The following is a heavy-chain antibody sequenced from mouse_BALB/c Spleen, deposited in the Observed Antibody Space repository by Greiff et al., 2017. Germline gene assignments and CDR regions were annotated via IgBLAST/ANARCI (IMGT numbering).Heavy chain of an antibody. V-gene: IGHV5-4*02. CDR1: GFTFSDYY. CDR2: ISDGGSYT. J-gene: IGHJ4*01. Sequence: EVKVVESGGGLVKPGGSLKLSCAASGFTFSDYYMYWVRQTPEKRLEWVATISDGGSYTYYPDSVKGRFTISRDNAKNNLYLQMSSLKSEDTAMYYCARGMDYWGQGTSVTVSS. CDR3: ARGMDY.